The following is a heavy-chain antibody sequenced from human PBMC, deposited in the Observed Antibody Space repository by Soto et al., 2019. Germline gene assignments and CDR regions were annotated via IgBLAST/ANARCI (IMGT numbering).Heavy chain of an antibody. D-gene: IGHD3-9*01. CDR1: GGTFSSYA. CDR2: INPSGGST. V-gene: IGHV1-46*01. J-gene: IGHJ6*02. Sequence: ASVKVSCKASGGTFSSYAISWVRQAPGQGLEWMGIINPSGGSTSYAQKFQGRVTMTRDTSTSTVYMELSSLRSEDTAVYYCARVELTGYYIYYGMDVWGQGTTVTVSS. CDR3: ARVELTGYYIYYGMDV.